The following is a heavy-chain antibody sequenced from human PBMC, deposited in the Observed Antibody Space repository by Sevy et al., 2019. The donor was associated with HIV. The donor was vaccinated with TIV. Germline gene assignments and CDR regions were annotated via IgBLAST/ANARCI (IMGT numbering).Heavy chain of an antibody. CDR2: INPNSGGT. CDR3: ARDQYSGYDDYYYYYYMDV. Sequence: ASVKVSCKASGYTFTGYYMHWVRQAPGQGLEWMGWINPNSGGTNYAQKFQGRVTMTRDTSISTAYMELSRLRSDDTAVYYCARDQYSGYDDYYYYYYMDVWGKGTTVTVSS. J-gene: IGHJ6*03. V-gene: IGHV1-2*02. D-gene: IGHD5-12*01. CDR1: GYTFTGYY.